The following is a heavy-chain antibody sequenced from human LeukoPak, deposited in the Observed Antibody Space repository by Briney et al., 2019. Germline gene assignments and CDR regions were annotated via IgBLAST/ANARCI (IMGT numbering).Heavy chain of an antibody. CDR3: AKLAGATSRIDY. CDR1: GGSINSSGYY. Sequence: SDTLSLACTVSGGSINSSGYYWGWIRQPPGKGLEWIGSIHYIGITYYNPSLKSRVTISVDTSNNQFSLKLSSVTAADTAVYYCAKLAGATSRIDYWGQGTLVTVSS. CDR2: IHYIGIT. J-gene: IGHJ4*02. D-gene: IGHD1-26*01. V-gene: IGHV4-39*01.